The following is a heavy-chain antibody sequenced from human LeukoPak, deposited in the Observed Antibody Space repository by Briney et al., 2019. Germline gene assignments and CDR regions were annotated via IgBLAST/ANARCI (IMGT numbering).Heavy chain of an antibody. CDR3: ASASESTVTTGYDY. D-gene: IGHD4-17*01. CDR1: GFTFSSYW. Sequence: GGSLRLSCAVSGFTFSSYWMSWVRQAPGKGLEWVANIKQDGSEKYYVDSVKGRFTISRDNAKNSLYLQMNSLRAEDTAVYYCASASESTVTTGYDYWGQGTLVTVSS. CDR2: IKQDGSEK. J-gene: IGHJ4*02. V-gene: IGHV3-7*01.